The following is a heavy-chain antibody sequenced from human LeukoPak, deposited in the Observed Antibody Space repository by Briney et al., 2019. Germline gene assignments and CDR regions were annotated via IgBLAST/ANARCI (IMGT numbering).Heavy chain of an antibody. D-gene: IGHD3-10*01. CDR1: GYTFTSYD. CDR3: ARVPPTYYYGSGSYYFQH. CDR2: MNPNSGNT. Sequence: ASVKVSCKASGYTFTSYDINWVRQATGQGLEWMGWMNPNSGNTGYAQKFQGRVTMTRNTSISTAYMELSSLRSEDTAVYYCARVPPTYYYGSGSYYFQHWGQGTLVTVSS. V-gene: IGHV1-8*01. J-gene: IGHJ1*01.